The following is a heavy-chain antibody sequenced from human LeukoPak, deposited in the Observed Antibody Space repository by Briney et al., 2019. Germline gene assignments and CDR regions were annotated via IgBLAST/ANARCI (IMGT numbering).Heavy chain of an antibody. CDR1: GFTFSSYA. J-gene: IGHJ4*02. D-gene: IGHD5-24*01. CDR2: ISYDGSNK. CDR3: AKQMAVDYFDY. V-gene: IGHV3-30-3*02. Sequence: GRSLRLSCAASGFTFSSYAMHWVRQAPGKGLEWVAVISYDGSNKYYADSVKGRFTISRDNSKNTLYLQMNSLRAEGTAVYYCAKQMAVDYFDYWGQGTLVTVSS.